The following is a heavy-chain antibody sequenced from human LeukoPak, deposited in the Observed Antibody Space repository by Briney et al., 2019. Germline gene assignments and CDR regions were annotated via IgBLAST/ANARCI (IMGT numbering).Heavy chain of an antibody. CDR2: IFYSGST. Sequence: SETLSLTCTVSGAPSAVVFTTGAGSARPPGKGLEWIGSIFYSGSTYYNSSLKSRVIISVDTSKNQLSLKLTSVTAADTAVYYYAKEVVGPWGQGTLVTVSS. CDR1: GAPSAVVFTT. D-gene: IGHD1-26*01. V-gene: IGHV4-39*07. J-gene: IGHJ5*02. CDR3: AKEVVGP.